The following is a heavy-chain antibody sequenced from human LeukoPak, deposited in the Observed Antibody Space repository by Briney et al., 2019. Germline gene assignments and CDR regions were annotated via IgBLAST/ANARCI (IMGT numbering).Heavy chain of an antibody. Sequence: GGSLRLSCAASGFTFSSYWMHWVRQAPGKGLVWVSRTNSDGSSTSYADSVKGRFTISRDNAKNTLYLQMNSLRAEDTAVYYCARDSHGDYVDFDYWGQGTLVTVSS. CDR1: GFTFSSYW. CDR2: TNSDGSST. D-gene: IGHD4-17*01. J-gene: IGHJ4*02. V-gene: IGHV3-74*01. CDR3: ARDSHGDYVDFDY.